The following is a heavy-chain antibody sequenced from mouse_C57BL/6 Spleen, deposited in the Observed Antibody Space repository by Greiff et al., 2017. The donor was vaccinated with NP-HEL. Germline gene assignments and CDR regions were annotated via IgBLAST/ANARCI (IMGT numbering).Heavy chain of an antibody. CDR1: GYTFTSYW. V-gene: IGHV1-61*01. D-gene: IGHD1-1*01. CDR2: IYPSDSET. J-gene: IGHJ3*01. CDR3: ARWITTVEPFAY. Sequence: QVQLQQSGAELVRPGSSVKLSCKASGYTFTSYWMDWVKQRPGQGLEWIGNIYPSDSETHYNQKFKDKATLTVDKSSSTAYMQLSSLTSEDSAVYYCARWITTVEPFAYWGQGTLVTVSA.